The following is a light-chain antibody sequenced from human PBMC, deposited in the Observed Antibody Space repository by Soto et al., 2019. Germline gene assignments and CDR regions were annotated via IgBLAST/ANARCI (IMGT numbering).Light chain of an antibody. V-gene: IGLV4-69*01. J-gene: IGLJ2*01. CDR3: QTWGTGIVV. Sequence: QPVLTQSPSASASLGASVKLTCTLSSGHSSYAIAWHQQQSEKGPRYLMRLNSDGSHSKGDGISERFSGSSSGAERYLTISSLQSEDEADYHCQTWGTGIVVFGGGTKLTVL. CDR2: LNSDGSH. CDR1: SGHSSYA.